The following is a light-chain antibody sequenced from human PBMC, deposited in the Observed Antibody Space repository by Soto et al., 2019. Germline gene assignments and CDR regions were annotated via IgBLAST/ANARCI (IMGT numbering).Light chain of an antibody. CDR2: QSS. J-gene: IGKJ1*01. CDR1: ESVSRW. CDR3: QQYNAYSPA. V-gene: IGKV1-5*03. Sequence: DIQMTQSPSTLSASVGDRVTITCRASESVSRWLAWYQQKPGRTPKLLIYQSSTLETGGPSRFRGSGSGTEFALTINSLPTDDFATYYCQQYNAYSPAFGQGNKVEI.